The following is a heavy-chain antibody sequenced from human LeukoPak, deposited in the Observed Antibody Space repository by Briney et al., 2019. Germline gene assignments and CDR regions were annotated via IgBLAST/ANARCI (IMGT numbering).Heavy chain of an antibody. Sequence: PGGSLRLSCAASGFSFSSYEMNWVRQAPGKGLEWLSYISGSGSDIFYADSVRGRFTISRDNAKSSLFLQMDSLRAEDTAVYYCTREDIVDALDLRGQGTLLTVSS. V-gene: IGHV3-48*03. D-gene: IGHD5-12*01. CDR3: TREDIVDALDL. J-gene: IGHJ3*01. CDR2: ISGSGSDI. CDR1: GFSFSSYE.